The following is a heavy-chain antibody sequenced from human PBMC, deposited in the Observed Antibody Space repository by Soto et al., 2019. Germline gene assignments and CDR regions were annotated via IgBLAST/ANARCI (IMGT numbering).Heavy chain of an antibody. Sequence: TGGSLRLSCAASGFTFSSYAMSWVRQAPGKGLEWVSAISGSGGSTYYADSVKGRFTISRDNSKNTLYLQMNSLRAEDTAVYYCANIYDSSGYWYDYWGQGTLVTVSS. J-gene: IGHJ4*02. CDR3: ANIYDSSGYWYDY. CDR2: ISGSGGST. CDR1: GFTFSSYA. D-gene: IGHD3-22*01. V-gene: IGHV3-23*01.